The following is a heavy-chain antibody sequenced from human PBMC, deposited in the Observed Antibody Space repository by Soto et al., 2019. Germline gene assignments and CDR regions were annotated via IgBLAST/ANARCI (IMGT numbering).Heavy chain of an antibody. CDR1: GYTFTDYY. V-gene: IGHV1-2*02. Sequence: APVKVSCKASGYTFTDYYVHWVRQAPGQGLEWMGWINPKSGGTKFAQKFQGRVTMIRDTSINTVYMEMSSLIFDDTAVYYCARAGVAAPRSGEYAMDVWGQGTTVTVSS. J-gene: IGHJ6*02. CDR3: ARAGVAAPRSGEYAMDV. D-gene: IGHD1-26*01. CDR2: INPKSGGT.